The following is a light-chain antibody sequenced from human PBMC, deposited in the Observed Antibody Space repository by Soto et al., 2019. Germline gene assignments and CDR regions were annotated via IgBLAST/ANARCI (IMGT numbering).Light chain of an antibody. J-gene: IGKJ4*01. Sequence: ETVMTQSPVTLSVSPGERATLSCRASQSVSRNFAWYQQRPGQAPRLLIYGASTRATGVPSRFSGSGSGTEFALTISSLQSGDFAVHYCQQHNNWPLTFGGGTKEDIK. CDR1: QSVSRN. CDR2: GAS. CDR3: QQHNNWPLT. V-gene: IGKV3-15*01.